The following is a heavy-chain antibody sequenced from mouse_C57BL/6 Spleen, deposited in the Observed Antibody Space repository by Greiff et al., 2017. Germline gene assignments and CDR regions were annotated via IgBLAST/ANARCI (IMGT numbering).Heavy chain of an antibody. D-gene: IGHD2-4*01. J-gene: IGHJ2*01. V-gene: IGHV1-26*01. CDR3: ARVYDYDGGDY. Sequence: VQLQQSGPELVKPGASVKISCKASGYTFTDYYMNWVKQSHGKSLEWIGDINPNNGGTSYNQKFKGKATLTVDTSSSTAYMELRSLTSEDSAVYYGARVYDYDGGDYWGQGTTLTVSS. CDR2: INPNNGGT. CDR1: GYTFTDYY.